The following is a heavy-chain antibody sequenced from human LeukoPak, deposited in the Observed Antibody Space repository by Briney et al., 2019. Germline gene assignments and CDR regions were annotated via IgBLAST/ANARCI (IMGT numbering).Heavy chain of an antibody. CDR1: GFTFSNYG. D-gene: IGHD3-22*01. Sequence: GGSLRLSCAASGFTFSNYGMHWVRQAPGKGLEWVAFIRYDGINKYYADSVKGRFTISRDNSKNTSYLEMNSLRAEDTAVYYCAKGFSYDSALDYWGQGTLVTVSS. CDR2: IRYDGINK. V-gene: IGHV3-30*02. J-gene: IGHJ4*02. CDR3: AKGFSYDSALDY.